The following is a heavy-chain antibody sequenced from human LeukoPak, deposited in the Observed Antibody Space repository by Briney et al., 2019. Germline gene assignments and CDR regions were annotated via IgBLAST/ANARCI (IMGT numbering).Heavy chain of an antibody. CDR2: IIPIFGTA. Sequence: ASVKVSCKASGYTFTGYYMHWVRQAPGQGLEWMGGIIPIFGTANYAQKFQGRVTITADKSTSTAYMELSSLRSEDTAVYYCARDYRGVGWFDPWGQGTLVTVSS. J-gene: IGHJ5*02. CDR3: ARDYRGVGWFDP. D-gene: IGHD3-10*01. V-gene: IGHV1-69*06. CDR1: GYTFTGYY.